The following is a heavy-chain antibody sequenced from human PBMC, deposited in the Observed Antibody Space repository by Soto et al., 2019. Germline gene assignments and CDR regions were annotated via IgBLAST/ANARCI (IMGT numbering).Heavy chain of an antibody. CDR2: ISGSGGST. D-gene: IGHD2-15*01. Sequence: EVQLLESGGGLVQPGGSLRLSCAASGFTFSSYAMSWVRQAPGKGLEWVSAISGSGGSTYYADSVKGRFTISRDTSKNTLYLQMNSLRAEDTAVYYCAKDWWYCSGGSCYPDYWGQGTLVTVSS. CDR3: AKDWWYCSGGSCYPDY. V-gene: IGHV3-23*01. CDR1: GFTFSSYA. J-gene: IGHJ4*02.